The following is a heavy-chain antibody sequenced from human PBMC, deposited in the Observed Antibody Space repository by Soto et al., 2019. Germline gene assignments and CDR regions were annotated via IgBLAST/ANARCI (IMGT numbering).Heavy chain of an antibody. V-gene: IGHV4-59*01. J-gene: IGHJ6*02. Sequence: SVTLCLTGSVAGGAIRSYYWSWIRQYPAKGLAWMGYNYYSGRTNYISTLMSRLPISVDMSKNQYSLKLSTVTAWEPAAYFCARNAYYCGMNACREGTKVIVSS. CDR3: ARNAYYCGMNA. CDR1: GGAIRSYY. CDR2: NYYSGRT.